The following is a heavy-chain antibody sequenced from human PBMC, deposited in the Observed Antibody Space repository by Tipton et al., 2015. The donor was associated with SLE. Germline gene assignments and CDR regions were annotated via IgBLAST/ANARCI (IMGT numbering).Heavy chain of an antibody. D-gene: IGHD3-10*01. CDR1: GFTFSSYW. J-gene: IGHJ6*03. CDR3: ARDAGGLEDYMDV. CDR2: IKEDGSDK. V-gene: IGHV3-7*01. Sequence: SLRLSCAASGFTFSSYWMSWVRQTPGKGLEWVANIKEDGSDKYYLDSVKGRFTISRDNANNSLWLQMNSLRVEDTAVYYCARDAGGLEDYMDVWGKGTTVTVS.